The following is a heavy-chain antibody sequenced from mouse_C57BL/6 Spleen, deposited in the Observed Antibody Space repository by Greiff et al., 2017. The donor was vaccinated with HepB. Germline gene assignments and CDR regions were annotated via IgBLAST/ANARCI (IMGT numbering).Heavy chain of an antibody. J-gene: IGHJ4*01. V-gene: IGHV1-69*01. D-gene: IGHD4-1*02. CDR1: GYTFTSYW. CDR2: IDPSDSYT. Sequence: VQLQQPGAELVMPGASVKLSCKASGYTFTSYWMHWVKQRPGQGLEWIGEIDPSDSYTNYNQKFKGKSTLTVDKSSSTAYMQLSSLTSEDSAVYYCARKGQLGDYAMDYWGQGTSVTVSS. CDR3: ARKGQLGDYAMDY.